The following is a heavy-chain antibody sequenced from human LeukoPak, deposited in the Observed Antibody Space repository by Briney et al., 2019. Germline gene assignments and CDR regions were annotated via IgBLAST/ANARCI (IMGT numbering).Heavy chain of an antibody. V-gene: IGHV1-2*02. CDR1: GYTFTGYY. CDR2: INPNSGGT. Sequence: GASVKVSCKASGYTFTGYYMHWVRQAPGQGLEWMGWINPNSGGTNYAQKFQGRVTMTRDTSISTAYMELSSLRSEDTAVYYCARANLRFYSSGWSLDYWGQGTLVTVSS. J-gene: IGHJ4*02. CDR3: ARANLRFYSSGWSLDY. D-gene: IGHD6-19*01.